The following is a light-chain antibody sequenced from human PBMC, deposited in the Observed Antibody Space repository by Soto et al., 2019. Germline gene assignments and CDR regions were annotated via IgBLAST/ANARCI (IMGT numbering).Light chain of an antibody. Sequence: EIVMTQSPATLSVSPGERATLSCRASQSGSSNLAWYQQKPGQAPRFLIYGASTRATGIPARFSGSGAGTEFTLTISSLQSEDFAVYYCQQYKNWPRTFGQGTKVDIK. CDR3: QQYKNWPRT. CDR1: QSGSSN. J-gene: IGKJ1*01. CDR2: GAS. V-gene: IGKV3-15*01.